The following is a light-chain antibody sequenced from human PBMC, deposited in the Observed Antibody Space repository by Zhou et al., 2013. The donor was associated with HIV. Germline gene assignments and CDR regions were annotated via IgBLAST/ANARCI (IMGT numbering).Light chain of an antibody. CDR1: QDISNY. V-gene: IGKV1-33*01. CDR3: QQADNFPPT. J-gene: IGKJ4*01. Sequence: DIQMTQSPSSLSESVGDRVTITCQASQDISNYLNWYQQKPGKAPKFLIYDASNLETGVPSRFSGSGSGTDFTFTISSLQPEDFATYYCQQADNFPPTFGRRDQGGGSN. CDR2: DAS.